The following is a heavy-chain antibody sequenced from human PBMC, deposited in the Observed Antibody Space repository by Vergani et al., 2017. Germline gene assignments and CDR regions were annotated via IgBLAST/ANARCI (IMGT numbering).Heavy chain of an antibody. D-gene: IGHD3-10*01. Sequence: VQLVESGGGLVQPGGSLRLSCAASGFIFSSYSMNWVRQAPGKGLEWVSSISSTSSYIYYADSVKGRFTISRDNAKNSMYLQMNSLRAEDTAVYYCARDKHYYGSGSYFGNWFDPWGQGTLVTVSS. J-gene: IGHJ5*02. CDR3: ARDKHYYGSGSYFGNWFDP. V-gene: IGHV3-21*01. CDR2: ISSTSSYI. CDR1: GFIFSSYS.